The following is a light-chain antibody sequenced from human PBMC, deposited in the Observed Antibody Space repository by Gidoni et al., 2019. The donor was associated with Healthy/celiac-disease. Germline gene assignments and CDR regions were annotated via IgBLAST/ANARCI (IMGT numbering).Light chain of an antibody. CDR1: SSNIGSNT. J-gene: IGLJ2*01. Sequence: QSVLTQPPSASGTPGHRVPISCSGSSSNIGSNTVNWYQQPPGTAPKLLIYSNNQRPSGVPDRFSGSKSGTSASLAISALQSEDEADYYCAAWDDSLNGPVFGGGTKLTVL. CDR2: SNN. V-gene: IGLV1-44*01. CDR3: AAWDDSLNGPV.